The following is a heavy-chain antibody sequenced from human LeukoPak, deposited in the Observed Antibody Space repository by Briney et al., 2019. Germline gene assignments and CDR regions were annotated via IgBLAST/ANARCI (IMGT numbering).Heavy chain of an antibody. CDR3: ARVGGNSNYYYYGMDV. Sequence: PSETLSLTCTVSGGSISSSSYYWGWIRQPPEKGLEWIGSIYYSGSTYYNPSLKSRVTISVDTSKNQFSLKLSSVTAADTAVYYCARVGGNSNYYYYGMDVWGQGTTVTVSS. D-gene: IGHD4-23*01. CDR1: GGSISSSSYY. V-gene: IGHV4-39*01. J-gene: IGHJ6*02. CDR2: IYYSGST.